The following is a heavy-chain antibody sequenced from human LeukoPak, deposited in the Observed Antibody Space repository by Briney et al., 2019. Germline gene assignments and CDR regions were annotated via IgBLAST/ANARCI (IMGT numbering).Heavy chain of an antibody. CDR3: ARKASPYSLVATLYYFDY. D-gene: IGHD5-12*01. J-gene: IGHJ4*02. V-gene: IGHV4-39*01. CDR1: GGSISSSSYY. CDR2: IYYSGST. Sequence: ETLSLTCTVSGGSISSSSYYWGWIRQPPGKGLEWIGSIYYSGSTYYNPSLKSRVTISVDTSKNQFSLKLSSVTAAGTAVYYCARKASPYSLVATLYYFDYWGQGTLVTVSS.